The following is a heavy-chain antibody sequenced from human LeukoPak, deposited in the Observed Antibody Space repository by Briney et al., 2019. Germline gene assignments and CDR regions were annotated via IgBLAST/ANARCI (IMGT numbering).Heavy chain of an antibody. V-gene: IGHV4-4*07. Sequence: SETLSLTCNVFGDSMNNYYWSWIRQPAGKGLEWIGRIYTSGSTNYNPSLKSRVTMSVDTSKNQFSLNLSSVTAADTAVYYCARFSSIAAAFDYWGQGTLVTVSS. CDR1: GDSMNNYY. CDR2: IYTSGST. CDR3: ARFSSIAAAFDY. J-gene: IGHJ4*02. D-gene: IGHD6-6*01.